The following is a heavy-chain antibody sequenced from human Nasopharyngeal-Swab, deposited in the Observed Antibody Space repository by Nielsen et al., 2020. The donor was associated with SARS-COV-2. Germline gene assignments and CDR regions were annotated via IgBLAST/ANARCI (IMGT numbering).Heavy chain of an antibody. V-gene: IGHV3-30-3*01. Sequence: GESLKIFCAASGFTFSSYAMHWVRQAPGKGLEWVAVISYDGSNKYYADSVKGRFTISRDNSKNTLYLQMNSLRAEDTAVYYCAREVGYGMDVWGQGTTVTVSS. CDR2: ISYDGSNK. J-gene: IGHJ6*02. CDR3: AREVGYGMDV. CDR1: GFTFSSYA.